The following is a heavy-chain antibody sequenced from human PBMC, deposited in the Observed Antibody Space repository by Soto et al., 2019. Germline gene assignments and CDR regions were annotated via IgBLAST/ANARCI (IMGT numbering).Heavy chain of an antibody. J-gene: IGHJ6*03. V-gene: IGHV4-34*01. Sequence: PSETLSLTSAVEGGSCSGHYWSWIRHPPGKGLEWIGEIKHSGSTNYTPSLKSRVPISVDTAKNPFSMKLSSVTAAVTAVYYCARAQGDCSSTSCYVYYYSYMDVWGKGTTVTVSS. CDR2: IKHSGST. D-gene: IGHD2-2*01. CDR1: GGSCSGHY. CDR3: ARAQGDCSSTSCYVYYYSYMDV.